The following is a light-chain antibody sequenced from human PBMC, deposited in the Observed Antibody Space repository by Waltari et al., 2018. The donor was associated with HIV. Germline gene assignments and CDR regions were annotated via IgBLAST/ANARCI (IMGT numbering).Light chain of an antibody. V-gene: IGKV3-15*01. J-gene: IGKJ1*01. CDR3: QHYNNWPRT. CDR1: QSVGSN. CDR2: AAS. Sequence: EIVMTQSPATLSVSPGERATLSCRASQSVGSNLAWYQQKPGQAPRLLIYAASTRATGIPGRFSGSGSGTEFTLTITSLQSEDFAVYYCQHYNNWPRTFGQGTKVEIK.